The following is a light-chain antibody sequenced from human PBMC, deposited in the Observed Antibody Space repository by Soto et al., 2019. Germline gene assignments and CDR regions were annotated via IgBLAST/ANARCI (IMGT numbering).Light chain of an antibody. CDR3: NSDTINTIYV. CDR2: DVS. Sequence: QSVLTQPASVSGSPGQSIAISCTGTSSDVGGYNYISWYQQHPGKAPKLIIHDVSRRPSGVSYRFSGSKSGNTASLTISGLQAEDEADYYCNSDTINTIYVFGTGIKVTV. CDR1: SSDVGGYNY. V-gene: IGLV2-14*01. J-gene: IGLJ1*01.